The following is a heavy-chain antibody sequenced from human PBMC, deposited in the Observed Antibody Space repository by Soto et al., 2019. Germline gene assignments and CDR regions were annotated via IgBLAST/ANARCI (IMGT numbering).Heavy chain of an antibody. J-gene: IGHJ4*02. CDR2: ISAYNGNT. CDR1: GYTFTSYG. CDR3: ARTFRCSSTSCLIGLGY. Sequence: QVQLVQSGAEVKKPGASVKVSCKASGYTFTSYGISWVRQAPGQGLEWMGWISAYNGNTNYAQKLQGRVTMTTDTSTSAAYMELRSLRSDDTAVYYCARTFRCSSTSCLIGLGYWGQGTLVTVSS. D-gene: IGHD2-2*01. V-gene: IGHV1-18*01.